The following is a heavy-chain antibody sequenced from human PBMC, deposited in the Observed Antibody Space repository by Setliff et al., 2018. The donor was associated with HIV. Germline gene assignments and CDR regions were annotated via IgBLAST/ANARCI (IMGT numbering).Heavy chain of an antibody. V-gene: IGHV1-2*02. CDR1: GYMFIAYG. CDR3: ARDYIHVFDI. Sequence: ASVKVSCKTSGYMFIAYGMSWVRRAPGQGLEWMGWIGPYNGRTNYAQNFQGKVTVTRDTSINTVYLEVNGLKSDDTAVYYCARDYIHVFDIWGQGTMVTVSS. J-gene: IGHJ3*02. CDR2: IGPYNGRT.